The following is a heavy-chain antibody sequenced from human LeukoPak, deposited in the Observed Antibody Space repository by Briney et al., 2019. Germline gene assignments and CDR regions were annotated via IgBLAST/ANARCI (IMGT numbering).Heavy chain of an antibody. CDR3: ARDSRIMGAPGAFDY. Sequence: SETLSLTCTVSGGSISNYYWSWIRQPAGKGLEWIGRFYSGSTNYNPSLKSRVTMSVDTPKNQFSLKLSSVTAADTAVYYCARDSRIMGAPGAFDYWGQGTLVTVSS. J-gene: IGHJ4*02. CDR1: GGSISNYY. V-gene: IGHV4-4*07. CDR2: FYSGST. D-gene: IGHD1-26*01.